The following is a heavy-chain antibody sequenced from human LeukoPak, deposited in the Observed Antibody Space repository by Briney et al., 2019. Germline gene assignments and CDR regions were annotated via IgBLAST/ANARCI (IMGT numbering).Heavy chain of an antibody. CDR2: ISSNGGST. D-gene: IGHD5-24*01. J-gene: IGHJ4*02. CDR1: GFTFSSYA. Sequence: GGSLRLSCAASGFTFSSYAMSWVRQAPGKGLEWVSSISSNGGSTYYADSVKGRFTISRDNSKNTLYLQMNSLRAEDTAVYHCAKASKMDTILPPFDYWGQGTLVTVSS. V-gene: IGHV3-23*01. CDR3: AKASKMDTILPPFDY.